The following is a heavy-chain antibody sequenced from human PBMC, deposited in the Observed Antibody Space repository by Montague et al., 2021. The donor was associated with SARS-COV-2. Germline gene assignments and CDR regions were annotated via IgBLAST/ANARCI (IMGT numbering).Heavy chain of an antibody. J-gene: IGHJ4*02. V-gene: IGHV4-61*09. CDR2: MYSRGGI. CDR1: GGSISSGTYY. D-gene: IGHD3-22*01. Sequence: TLSLTRSVSGGSISSGTYYWNWIRQPAGKGLEWIGHMYSRGGISYNPSLRSRVTISPDTTRNRFSLKFSSVTAADTAIYYCARSDWDYYDRSGYYHFDSWGQGTLVAVSS. CDR3: ARSDWDYYDRSGYYHFDS.